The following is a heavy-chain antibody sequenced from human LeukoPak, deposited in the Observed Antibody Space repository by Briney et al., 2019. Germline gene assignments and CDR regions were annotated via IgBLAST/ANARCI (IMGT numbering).Heavy chain of an antibody. CDR1: GFTFSSYW. V-gene: IGHV3-74*01. J-gene: IGHJ4*02. CDR2: ISPDGSTT. Sequence: GGSLRLSCAASGFTFSSYWMHWVRQAPGQGLTWVSRISPDGSTTSYADSVKGRFTISRDNAKNTLYLQINGLRAEDTAVYYCARSYLAFDYWGQGTLVTVSS. D-gene: IGHD3-16*02. CDR3: ARSYLAFDY.